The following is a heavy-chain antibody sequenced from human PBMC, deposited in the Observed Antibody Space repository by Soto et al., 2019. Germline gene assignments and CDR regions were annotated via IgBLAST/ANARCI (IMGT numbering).Heavy chain of an antibody. CDR1: GYIFTNYW. CDR2: IYPGHSDT. Sequence: PVAALNISCNCSGYIFTNYWICWVREIPEKVLELRWIIYPGHSDTRYSQSFQGKATTSPDKPISTAYPQCSTPNASDTAMYYLARQSAIGSSSWYAVNSASLDPWGQGTMVTVSS. V-gene: IGHV5-51*01. CDR3: ARQSAIGSSSWYAVNSASLDP. D-gene: IGHD6-13*01. J-gene: IGHJ5*02.